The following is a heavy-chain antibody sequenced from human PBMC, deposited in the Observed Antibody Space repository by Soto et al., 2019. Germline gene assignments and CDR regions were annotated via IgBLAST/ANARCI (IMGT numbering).Heavy chain of an antibody. V-gene: IGHV1-46*01. J-gene: IGHJ5*02. Sequence: QLVQSGGEVKQPGASVKVSCKAPRDTFTSYYINWVRQAPGQGLEWMGVINPHGGSTAYAQKFEGRVTLTRDTSASTVYMEVSSLASEDTAMYYCARSSGGNFGIIIEGTNWVAPWGQGTLVTVAS. CDR3: ARSSGGNFGIIIEGTNWVAP. D-gene: IGHD1-26*01. CDR1: RDTFTSYY. CDR2: INPHGGST.